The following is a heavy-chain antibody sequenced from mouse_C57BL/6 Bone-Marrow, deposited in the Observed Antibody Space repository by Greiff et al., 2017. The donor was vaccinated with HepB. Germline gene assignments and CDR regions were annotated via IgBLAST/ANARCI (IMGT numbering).Heavy chain of an antibody. CDR1: GYTFTSYW. CDR2: IDPSDSYT. V-gene: IGHV1-50*01. D-gene: IGHD1-1*01. J-gene: IGHJ2*01. Sequence: QVQLQQPGAELVKPGASVKLSCKASGYTFTSYWMQWVKQRPGQGLEWIGEIDPSDSYTNYNQKFKGKATLTVDTSSSTAYMQLSSLTSEDSAVYYCARSGYYYGSSYVGYWGQGTTLTVSS. CDR3: ARSGYYYGSSYVGY.